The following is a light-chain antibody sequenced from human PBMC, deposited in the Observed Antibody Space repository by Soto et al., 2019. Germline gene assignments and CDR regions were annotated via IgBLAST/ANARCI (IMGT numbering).Light chain of an antibody. V-gene: IGLV2-11*01. J-gene: IGLJ3*02. CDR3: CSYAGDYTWV. Sequence: QSALTQPRSVSGSLGQSVTISCTGTRSDVGGYNYVSWYQQYPGKAPKVIIYDVSKRPPGVPDRFSGSKSGSTATLTISGLQAEDETDYYCCSYAGDYTWVFGGGTKLTVL. CDR1: RSDVGGYNY. CDR2: DVS.